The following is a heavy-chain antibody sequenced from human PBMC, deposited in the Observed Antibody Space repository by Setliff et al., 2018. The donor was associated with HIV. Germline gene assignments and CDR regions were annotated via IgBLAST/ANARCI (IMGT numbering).Heavy chain of an antibody. CDR1: GYAFNSYT. CDR2: INPNSDNT. Sequence: GASVTVSCKASGYAFNSYTLNWVRQDTGRGLEWMGWINPNSDNTAYAQKLQGRLTMTRNTSTGTVYMELSSLRSEDTAVYYCARIGRTPYYYSYMDVWGKGTPVTVSS. CDR3: ARIGRTPYYYSYMDV. J-gene: IGHJ6*03. V-gene: IGHV1-8*01. D-gene: IGHD2-15*01.